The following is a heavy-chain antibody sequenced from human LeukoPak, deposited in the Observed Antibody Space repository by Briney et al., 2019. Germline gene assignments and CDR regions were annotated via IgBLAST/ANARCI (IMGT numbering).Heavy chain of an antibody. CDR3: AREGDNWGFDY. CDR1: GGSISSGSYY. J-gene: IGHJ4*02. CDR2: IYTSGST. Sequence: SETLSLTCTVSGGSISSGSYYWSWIRQPAGKGLEWIGRIYTSGSTYYNPSLKSRVTISVDTSKNQFSLKLSSVTAADTAVYYCAREGDNWGFDYWGQGTLVTVSS. V-gene: IGHV4-61*02. D-gene: IGHD7-27*01.